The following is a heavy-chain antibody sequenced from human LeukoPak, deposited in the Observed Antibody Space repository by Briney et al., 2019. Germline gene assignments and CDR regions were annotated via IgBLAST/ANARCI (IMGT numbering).Heavy chain of an antibody. CDR3: ARFYSSSSGGNDAFDI. V-gene: IGHV3-13*01. CDR2: IGTAGDT. J-gene: IGHJ3*02. CDR1: GCTFSSYD. Sequence: GGSLRLSCAASGCTFSSYDMHWVRQATGKGLEWVSAIGTAGDTYYPGSVKGRFTISRENAKNSLYLQMNSLRAGDTAVYYCARFYSSSSGGNDAFDIWGQGTMVTVSS. D-gene: IGHD6-6*01.